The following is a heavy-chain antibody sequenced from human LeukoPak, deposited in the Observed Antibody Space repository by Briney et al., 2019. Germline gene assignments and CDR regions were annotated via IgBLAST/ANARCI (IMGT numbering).Heavy chain of an antibody. CDR1: GYNFPAYF. Sequence: ASVKVSCKAAGYNFPAYFIHWVRQAPGQGLEWMGRINPNGGDTNYAQKFQGRATMAGDTSISTSYMELSSLISDDTAVYYCARVGFTTSWSNFDYWGQGTLVTVST. V-gene: IGHV1-2*06. CDR2: INPNGGDT. CDR3: ARVGFTTSWSNFDY. J-gene: IGHJ4*02. D-gene: IGHD2-2*01.